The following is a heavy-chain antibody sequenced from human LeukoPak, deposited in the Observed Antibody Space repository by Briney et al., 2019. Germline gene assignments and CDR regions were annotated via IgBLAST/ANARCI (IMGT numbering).Heavy chain of an antibody. Sequence: SETLSLTCTVSGGSISSYYWSWIRQPAGKGLEWIGHVYTSGSTNHNPSLMSRVTMSVDTSKNQFSLRLSSVTAADTAVYYCARAGAVVDNWFDPWGQGTLVTVSS. CDR1: GGSISSYY. J-gene: IGHJ5*02. D-gene: IGHD2-15*01. V-gene: IGHV4-4*07. CDR2: VYTSGST. CDR3: ARAGAVVDNWFDP.